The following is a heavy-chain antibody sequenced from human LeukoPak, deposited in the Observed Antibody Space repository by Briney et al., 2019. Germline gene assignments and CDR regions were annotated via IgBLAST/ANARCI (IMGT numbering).Heavy chain of an antibody. V-gene: IGHV1-58*02. J-gene: IGHJ1*01. Sequence: GASVKVSCKASGFTFTSSAMQWVRQARGQRLEWIGWIVVGSGNTNYAQKFQERVTITRDMSTSTAYMELSSLRSGDTAVYYCAAILGYCSGGSCYPKYFQHWGRGTLVTVSS. D-gene: IGHD2-15*01. CDR1: GFTFTSSA. CDR3: AAILGYCSGGSCYPKYFQH. CDR2: IVVGSGNT.